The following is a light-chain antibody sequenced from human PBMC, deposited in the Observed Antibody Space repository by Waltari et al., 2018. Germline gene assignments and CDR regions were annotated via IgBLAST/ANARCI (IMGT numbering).Light chain of an antibody. V-gene: IGKV1-5*03. J-gene: IGKJ1*01. CDR3: QQYNSYSKT. CDR1: QGISSW. CDR2: KAA. Sequence: DIQRTQSPSTLSASVGDRVTITCRASQGISSWLAWYQQKPGKAPKLLIYKAASLESGVPSRFSGSGSGTEFTLTISSLQPDDFATYYCQQYNSYSKTFGQGTKVEIK.